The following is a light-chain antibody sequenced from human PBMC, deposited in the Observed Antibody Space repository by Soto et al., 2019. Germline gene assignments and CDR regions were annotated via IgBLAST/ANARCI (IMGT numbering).Light chain of an antibody. J-gene: IGKJ3*01. CDR3: QQWFT. Sequence: EIVLTQSPGTLSLSPGERATLSCRASQSVSSNSLAWFQLKPGQAPRLLSYGASSRATGIPDRFSGSGSGTDFTLTISRLEPEDFAVYYCQQWFTFGPGTKVDIK. CDR2: GAS. V-gene: IGKV3-20*01. CDR1: QSVSSNS.